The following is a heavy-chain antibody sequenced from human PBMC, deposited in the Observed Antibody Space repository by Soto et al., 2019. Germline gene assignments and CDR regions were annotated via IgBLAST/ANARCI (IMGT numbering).Heavy chain of an antibody. V-gene: IGHV5-51*01. J-gene: IGHJ3*02. Sequence: LGESLKISFKGSGYSFTSYWTGWVRQMPGKGLEWMGSIYPGDSDTRYSPSFQGQVTISADKSISTAYLQWSSLKASDTAMYYCARPFSIAPDDAFDIWGQGTMVTVSS. CDR2: IYPGDSDT. CDR3: ARPFSIAPDDAFDI. D-gene: IGHD2-21*01. CDR1: GYSFTSYW.